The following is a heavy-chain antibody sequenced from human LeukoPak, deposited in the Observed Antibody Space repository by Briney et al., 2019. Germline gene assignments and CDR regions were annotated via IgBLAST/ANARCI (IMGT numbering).Heavy chain of an antibody. J-gene: IGHJ4*02. D-gene: IGHD3-22*01. Sequence: GGSLRLSCAASGFTVSSNYMSWVRQAPGKGLEWVSVIYSGGSTYYADSVKGRFTISRDNSKSTLYLQMNSLRDEDTAVYYCAKARGYFDTTAYRYFDYWGQGTLVTVSS. V-gene: IGHV3-53*01. CDR2: IYSGGST. CDR1: GFTVSSNY. CDR3: AKARGYFDTTAYRYFDY.